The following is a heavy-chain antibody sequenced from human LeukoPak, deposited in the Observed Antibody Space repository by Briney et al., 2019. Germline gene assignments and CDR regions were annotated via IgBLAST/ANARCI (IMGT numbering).Heavy chain of an antibody. CDR2: IWSDGSNE. Sequence: GGSQRLSCAASGFTFSTYGMHWVRQPPGKGLEWVAVIWSDGSNEYYADSVKGRFTIPRDNSKNTLYLQMNSLRAEDTAVYYCAKDSENGVADYWGQGTLVTVSS. D-gene: IGHD1-1*01. CDR1: GFTFSTYG. CDR3: AKDSENGVADY. J-gene: IGHJ4*02. V-gene: IGHV3-33*06.